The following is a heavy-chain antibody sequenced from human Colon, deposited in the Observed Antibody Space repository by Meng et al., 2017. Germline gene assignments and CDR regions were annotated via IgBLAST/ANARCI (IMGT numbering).Heavy chain of an antibody. CDR1: GYTFTSHG. CDR2: ISAYNGDT. J-gene: IGHJ4*02. CDR3: ARVLGSGSYYRYYFDY. D-gene: IGHD3-10*01. V-gene: IGHV1-18*01. Sequence: QVQLGQSGAEWKKPGASVKVSCKASGYTFTSHGISWVRQAPGQGLEWMGWISAYNGDTNYAQKLQDRLTMTTDTSTSTAYMELRSLRSDDTAVYYCARVLGSGSYYRYYFDYWGQGTLVTVSS.